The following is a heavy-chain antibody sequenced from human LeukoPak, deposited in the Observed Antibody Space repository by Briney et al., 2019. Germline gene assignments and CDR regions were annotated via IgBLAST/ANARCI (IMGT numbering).Heavy chain of an antibody. V-gene: IGHV4-30-2*01. J-gene: IGHJ2*01. Sequence: SETLSLTCAVSGGSISSGGYSWSWIRQPPGKGLEWIGYIYHSGSTYYNPSLKSRVTISVDRSKNQFSLKLSSVTAADTAVYYCARDLTSPVIPFPGGYFDLWGRGTLVTVSS. D-gene: IGHD2-2*02. CDR1: GGSISSGGYS. CDR2: IYHSGST. CDR3: ARDLTSPVIPFPGGYFDL.